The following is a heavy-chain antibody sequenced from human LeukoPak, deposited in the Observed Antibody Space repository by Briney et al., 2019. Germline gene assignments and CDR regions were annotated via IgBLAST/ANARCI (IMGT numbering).Heavy chain of an antibody. V-gene: IGHV4-38-2*01. J-gene: IGHJ4*02. Sequence: PSETLSPTCAVSGYSISSGYYWGWIRHPPGKGLEWIGSIYHSGSTHYNPSLKSRVTISVDTSKNQFSLKLNSVTAADTAVYYCARNGTNNYFDYWGQGTLVTVSS. CDR1: GYSISSGYY. CDR2: IYHSGST. D-gene: IGHD2-2*01. CDR3: ARNGTNNYFDY.